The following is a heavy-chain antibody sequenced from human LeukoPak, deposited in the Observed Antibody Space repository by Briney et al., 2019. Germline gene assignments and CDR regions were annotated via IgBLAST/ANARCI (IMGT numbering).Heavy chain of an antibody. D-gene: IGHD6-13*01. Sequence: GGSLRLSCAASGFTFSSSAMSWVRQAPGRGLEWVSAISGSGDSTYYADSVKGRFTISRDNSKNSLYLQMNTLRAENTAVYYCAKQPTSALAAAGTFVYWGHGTLVTVSS. CDR1: GFTFSSSA. CDR3: AKQPTSALAAAGTFVY. J-gene: IGHJ4*01. CDR2: ISGSGDST. V-gene: IGHV3-23*01.